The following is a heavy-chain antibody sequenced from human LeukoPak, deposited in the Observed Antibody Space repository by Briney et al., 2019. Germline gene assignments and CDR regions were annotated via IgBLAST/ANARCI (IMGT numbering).Heavy chain of an antibody. Sequence: PSETLSLTCAVYGGSFSGYYWSWIRQPPGKGLEWIGEINHSGSTNYNPSLKSRVTISVDTSKNQFSLKLSSVTAADTAVYYCSRRIRYCSSTSCYSFYYYYYMDVWGKGTTGTISS. CDR3: SRRIRYCSSTSCYSFYYYYYMDV. J-gene: IGHJ6*03. D-gene: IGHD2-2*02. V-gene: IGHV4-34*01. CDR1: GGSFSGYY. CDR2: INHSGST.